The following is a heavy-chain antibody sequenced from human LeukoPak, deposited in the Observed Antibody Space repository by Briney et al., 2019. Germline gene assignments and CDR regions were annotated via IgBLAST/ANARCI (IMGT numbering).Heavy chain of an antibody. J-gene: IGHJ5*02. V-gene: IGHV4-59*11. CDR1: GGSISSHY. CDR2: IYYSGST. D-gene: IGHD2-2*01. Sequence: PSETLSLTCTVSGGSISSHYWSWIRQPPGKGLEWIGYIYYSGSTNYNPSLKSRVTISVDTSKNQFSLKLRSVTAADTAVYYCARLYDIVVVPAADLWFDPWGQGTLVTVSS. CDR3: ARLYDIVVVPAADLWFDP.